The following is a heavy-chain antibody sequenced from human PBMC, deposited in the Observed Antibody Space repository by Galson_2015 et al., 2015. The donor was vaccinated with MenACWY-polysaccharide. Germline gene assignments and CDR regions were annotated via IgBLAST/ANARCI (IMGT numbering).Heavy chain of an antibody. V-gene: IGHV1-18*01. CDR3: ARVLRITMVRGSRKRLDAFDI. D-gene: IGHD3-10*01. CDR1: GYTFTSYG. CDR2: ISAYNGNT. J-gene: IGHJ3*02. Sequence: SVKVSCKASGYTFTSYGISWVRQAPGQGLEWMGWISAYNGNTNYAQKLQGRVTMTTDTSTSTAYMELRSLRSDDTAVYYCARVLRITMVRGSRKRLDAFDIWGQGTMVTVSS.